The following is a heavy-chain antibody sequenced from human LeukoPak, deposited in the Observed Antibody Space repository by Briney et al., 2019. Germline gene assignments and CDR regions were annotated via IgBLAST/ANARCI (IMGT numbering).Heavy chain of an antibody. J-gene: IGHJ6*03. CDR3: ARVVEYQLLFYYYYYMDV. V-gene: IGHV3-48*03. CDR2: ISSSGSTI. D-gene: IGHD2-2*01. CDR1: GFTFSSYE. Sequence: GGSLRLSCAASGFTFSSYEMNWVRQAPGKGLEWVSYISSSGSTIYYADSVKGRFTISRDNAKNSLYLQMNSLRAEDTAVYYCARVVEYQLLFYYYYYMDVWGKGTTVTISS.